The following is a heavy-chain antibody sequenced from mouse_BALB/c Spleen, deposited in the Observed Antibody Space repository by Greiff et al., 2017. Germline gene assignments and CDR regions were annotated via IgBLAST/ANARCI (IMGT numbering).Heavy chain of an antibody. J-gene: IGHJ3*01. Sequence: VKLEESGPGLVAPSQSLSITCTVSGFSLTSYGVSWVRQPPGKGLEWLGVIWGDGSTNYHSALISRLSISKDNSKSQVFLKLNSLQTDDTATYYCAKENYGSRGTWFAYWGQGTLVTVSA. CDR3: AKENYGSRGTWFAY. CDR1: GFSLTSYG. V-gene: IGHV2-3*01. D-gene: IGHD1-1*01. CDR2: IWGDGST.